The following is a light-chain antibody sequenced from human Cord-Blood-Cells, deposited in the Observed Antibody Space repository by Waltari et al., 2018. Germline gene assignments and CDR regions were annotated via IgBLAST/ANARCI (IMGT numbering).Light chain of an antibody. Sequence: QSALTPPRSVSGSPGQSVTISCTGTSSDVGGYNSVSWYQQHPGKAPKLMIYDVSKRPSGVPDRFSGSKSGNTASLTISGLQAEDEADYYCCSYAGSYTFVFETGTKVTVL. CDR2: DVS. J-gene: IGLJ1*01. CDR1: SSDVGGYNS. V-gene: IGLV2-11*01. CDR3: CSYAGSYTFV.